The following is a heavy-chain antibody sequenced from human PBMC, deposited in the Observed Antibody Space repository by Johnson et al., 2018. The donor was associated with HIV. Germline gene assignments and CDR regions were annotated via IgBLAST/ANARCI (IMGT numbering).Heavy chain of an antibody. J-gene: IGHJ3*02. Sequence: VQLVESGGGVVQPGRSLRLSCAASGFTVSSNYMRWVRQAPGKGLEWVSVIYSGGSTYYADSVKGRFTISRDNSKNTLYLQMNSLRAEDTAGYYCAKGLKLGSGDDAFDIWGQGTMVTVSS. V-gene: IGHV3-66*01. CDR2: IYSGGST. CDR3: AKGLKLGSGDDAFDI. D-gene: IGHD7-27*01. CDR1: GFTVSSNY.